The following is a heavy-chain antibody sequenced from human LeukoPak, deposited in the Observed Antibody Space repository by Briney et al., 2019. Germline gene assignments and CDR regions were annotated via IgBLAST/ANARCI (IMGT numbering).Heavy chain of an antibody. J-gene: IGHJ2*01. V-gene: IGHV1-2*06. D-gene: IGHD3-9*01. CDR3: AREPHYDLLTGYALGYLDL. Sequence: ASVQVSCKASGYTFTGYYMHWVRQAPGQGPEWMGRINSNSGDTNYAHKFQGRVTMTRDTSISTAYMELSRLRSDDTAVYYCAREPHYDLLTGYALGYLDLWGRGTLLTVSS. CDR2: INSNSGDT. CDR1: GYTFTGYY.